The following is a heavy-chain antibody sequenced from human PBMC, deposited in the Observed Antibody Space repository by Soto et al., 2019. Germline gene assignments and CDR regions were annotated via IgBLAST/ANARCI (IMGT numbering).Heavy chain of an antibody. V-gene: IGHV3-30*18. CDR3: AKDVYDYGVFYDFDY. J-gene: IGHJ4*02. CDR2: ISYDGSNK. D-gene: IGHD4-17*01. CDR1: GFTFSSYG. Sequence: GGSLRLSCAASGFTFSSYGMHWVRQAPGKGLEWVAVISYDGSNKYYADSVKGRFTISRDNSKNTLYLQMNSLRAEDTAVYYCAKDVYDYGVFYDFDYWGQGTLVTVSS.